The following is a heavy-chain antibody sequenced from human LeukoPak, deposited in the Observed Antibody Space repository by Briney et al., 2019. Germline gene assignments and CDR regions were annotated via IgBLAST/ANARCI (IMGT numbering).Heavy chain of an antibody. CDR2: IKQDGSEK. J-gene: IGHJ4*02. CDR1: GFTFSSYW. D-gene: IGHD4-17*01. V-gene: IGHV3-7*01. Sequence: PGGSLRLSCAASGFTFSSYWMSWVRQAPGKGLEWVANIKQDGSEKYYVDSVKGRFTISGDNAKNSLYLRMNSLRAEDTAVYYCARDQSDYHDYFDYWGQGTLVTVSS. CDR3: ARDQSDYHDYFDY.